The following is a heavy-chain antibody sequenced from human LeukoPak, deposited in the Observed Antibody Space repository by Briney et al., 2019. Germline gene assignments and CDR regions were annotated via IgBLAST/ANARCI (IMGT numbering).Heavy chain of an antibody. V-gene: IGHV3-23*01. Sequence: GGSLRLSCAASGFSFTNYAMSWVRQAPARGPEWVSSIIGGGETYYADSVKGRFTLSRDDSRNTVYLQMNNLRVDDTAIYYCAKANWVSNADAVWWGQGTQVTVSS. D-gene: IGHD1-1*01. J-gene: IGHJ4*02. CDR3: AKANWVSNADAVW. CDR1: GFSFTNYA. CDR2: IIGGGET.